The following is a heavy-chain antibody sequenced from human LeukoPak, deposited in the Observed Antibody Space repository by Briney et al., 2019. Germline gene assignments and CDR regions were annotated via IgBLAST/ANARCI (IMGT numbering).Heavy chain of an antibody. Sequence: ASVKVSCKASGYTFTGYYMHWVRQPPGQGLEWMGWINPNSGGTNYAQKFQGRVTMTRDTSISTAYMELSRLRSDDTAVYYCAREGGFDCSSTSCNFYYYYMDVWGKGTTVTISS. V-gene: IGHV1-2*02. D-gene: IGHD2-2*01. CDR2: INPNSGGT. CDR1: GYTFTGYY. J-gene: IGHJ6*03. CDR3: AREGGFDCSSTSCNFYYYYMDV.